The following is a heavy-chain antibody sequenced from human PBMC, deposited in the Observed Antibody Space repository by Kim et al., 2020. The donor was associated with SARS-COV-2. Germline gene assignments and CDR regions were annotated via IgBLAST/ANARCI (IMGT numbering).Heavy chain of an antibody. J-gene: IGHJ4*02. CDR3: ARDSWPVDCDSTNCATLDY. CDR1: GFTFSTYG. CDR2: IWHDGSKQ. V-gene: IGHV3-33*01. Sequence: GGSLSPSCVASGFTFSTYGMHWVRQAPGKGLEWVAVIWHDGSKQYYADSVKGRFTISKDNSKNMVYLQMDSLRADDAAMYYCARDSWPVDCDSTNCATLDYWGQGTLVTVSS. D-gene: IGHD2-2*01.